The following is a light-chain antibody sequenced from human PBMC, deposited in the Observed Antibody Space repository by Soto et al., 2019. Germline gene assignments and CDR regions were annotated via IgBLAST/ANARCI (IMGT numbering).Light chain of an antibody. CDR2: GAS. V-gene: IGKV3-15*01. CDR3: QHYNNWPPWT. Sequence: EIVMTQSPATLSVSPGERATLSCRASQSVSSNLAWYQQKPGQAPSPLIYGASTRATGIPARFSGSGSGTEFTLTISSLQSEDFAVYYCQHYNNWPPWTFGQGTKVEIK. CDR1: QSVSSN. J-gene: IGKJ1*01.